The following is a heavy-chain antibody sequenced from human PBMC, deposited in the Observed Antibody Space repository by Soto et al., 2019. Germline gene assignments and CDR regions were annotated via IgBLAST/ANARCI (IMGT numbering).Heavy chain of an antibody. CDR1: GFTFNSYD. D-gene: IGHD5-12*01. Sequence: GGSLRLSCAASGFTFNSYDMNLVRQAPGKGLEWVSSLNSHDGLTHYADSVKGRFAISGDNARNSLYLQMNSRRVEDTAVYYCKRGGYNGGGFEFWGQGNLVTVSS. CDR3: KRGGYNGGGFEF. CDR2: LNSHDGLT. V-gene: IGHV3-21*01. J-gene: IGHJ4*02.